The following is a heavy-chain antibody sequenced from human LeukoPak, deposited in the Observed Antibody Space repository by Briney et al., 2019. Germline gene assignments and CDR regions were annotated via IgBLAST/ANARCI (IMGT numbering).Heavy chain of an antibody. J-gene: IGHJ1*01. V-gene: IGHV3-23*01. Sequence: PGGSLRLSCAASGFTFSSYAMSWVRQAPGKGLEWVSAISGSGGSTYYADSVKGRFTISRDNSKNTLYLQMNSLRAEDTAVYYCAKEFGRTTVTTGYFQHWGQGTLVTVSS. CDR1: GFTFSSYA. D-gene: IGHD4-11*01. CDR3: AKEFGRTTVTTGYFQH. CDR2: ISGSGGST.